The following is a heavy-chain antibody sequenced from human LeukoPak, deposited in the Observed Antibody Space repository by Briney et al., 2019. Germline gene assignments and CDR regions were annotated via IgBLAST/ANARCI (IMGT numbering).Heavy chain of an antibody. J-gene: IGHJ6*03. D-gene: IGHD3-16*02. V-gene: IGHV3-11*01. Sequence: PGGSLRLSCAASGFTFNDYYMSWIRQAPGKGLEWVSYISSSGSTIYYADSVKGRFTISRDNAKNSLYLQMNSLRAEDTAVYYCARRGFGELSHAYYYYYMDVWGKGTTVTVSS. CDR1: GFTFNDYY. CDR3: ARRGFGELSHAYYYYYMDV. CDR2: ISSSGSTI.